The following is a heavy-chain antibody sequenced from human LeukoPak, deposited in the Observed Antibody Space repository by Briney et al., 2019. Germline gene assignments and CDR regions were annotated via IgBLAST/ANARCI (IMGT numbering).Heavy chain of an antibody. J-gene: IGHJ4*02. CDR1: GFTFSSYG. Sequence: GGSLRLSCAASGFTFSSYGMNWVRQAPGKGLEWVSSISSSSSYIYYADSVKGRFTISRDNAKNSLYLQMNSLRAEDTAVYYCARDLYYYDSSGYYEGGFDYWGQGTLVTVSS. CDR3: ARDLYYYDSSGYYEGGFDY. CDR2: ISSSSSYI. D-gene: IGHD3-22*01. V-gene: IGHV3-21*01.